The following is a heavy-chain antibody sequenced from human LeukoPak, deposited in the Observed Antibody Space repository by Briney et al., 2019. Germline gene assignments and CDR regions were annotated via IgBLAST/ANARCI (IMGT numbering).Heavy chain of an antibody. CDR1: GFTFSSYE. D-gene: IGHD3-3*01. Sequence: PGGSLRLSVAAPGFTFSSYEMNRVRQAPGKGLEWVAVIWYDGSNKYYADSVKGRFTISRDNSKNTLYLQMNSLRAEDTAVYYCASWRLWGQGTLVTVSS. V-gene: IGHV3-33*08. J-gene: IGHJ4*02. CDR2: IWYDGSNK. CDR3: ASWRL.